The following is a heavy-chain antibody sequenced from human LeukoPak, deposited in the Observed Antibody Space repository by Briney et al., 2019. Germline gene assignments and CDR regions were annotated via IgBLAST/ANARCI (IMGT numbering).Heavy chain of an antibody. Sequence: GGSLRLSCAASGFTFSSYAMHWVRQAPGKGLERVAVISYDGSNKYYADSVKGRFTISRDNSKNTLYLQMNSLRAEDTAVYYCARDYSRSPRGVVPAATLAYWGQGTLVTVSS. CDR1: GFTFSSYA. D-gene: IGHD2-2*01. CDR2: ISYDGSNK. J-gene: IGHJ4*02. V-gene: IGHV3-30*04. CDR3: ARDYSRSPRGVVPAATLAY.